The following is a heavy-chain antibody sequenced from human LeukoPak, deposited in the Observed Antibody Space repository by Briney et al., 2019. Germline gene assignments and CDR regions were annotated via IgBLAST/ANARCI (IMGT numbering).Heavy chain of an antibody. CDR1: GFTVSNNY. V-gene: IGHV3-23*01. J-gene: IGHJ4*02. D-gene: IGHD3-3*01. CDR3: AKERDDFWSGYYN. Sequence: GGSLRLSCAASGFTVSNNYMSWVRQAPGKGLEWVSAISGSGGSTYYADSVKGRFTISRDNSKNTLYLQMNSLRAEDTAVYYCAKERDDFWSGYYNWGQGTLVTVSS. CDR2: ISGSGGST.